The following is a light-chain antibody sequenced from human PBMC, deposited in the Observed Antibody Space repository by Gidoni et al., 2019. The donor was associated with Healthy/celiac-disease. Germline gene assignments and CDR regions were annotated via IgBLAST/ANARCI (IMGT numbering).Light chain of an antibody. CDR2: ATS. CDR3: QQYDSYPFT. Sequence: AIRMTPATSPFSASTGDRVTLTCRASQGSSSDLAWYQHQPGKAPKLLIYATSTMQSGVPSRFIGSSCWTDSTLTISCLQSDDFATYYCQQYDSYPFTFGPGTKVEIK. CDR1: QGSSSD. V-gene: IGKV1-8*01. J-gene: IGKJ3*01.